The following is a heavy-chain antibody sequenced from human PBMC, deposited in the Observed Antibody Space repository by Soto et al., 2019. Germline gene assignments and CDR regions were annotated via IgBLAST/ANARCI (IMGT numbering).Heavy chain of an antibody. Sequence: TLSLTCTVSGGSISSYYWSWIRQPPGKALEWLARIDWDDDKYYSTSLKNRLTISKDTSKNQVVLTMTNMDPVDTATYYCARWGSYYCDSSGYYDYWGQGNLVTVSS. J-gene: IGHJ4*02. CDR3: ARWGSYYCDSSGYYDY. V-gene: IGHV2-70*11. CDR2: IDWDDDK. CDR1: GGSISSYY. D-gene: IGHD3-22*01.